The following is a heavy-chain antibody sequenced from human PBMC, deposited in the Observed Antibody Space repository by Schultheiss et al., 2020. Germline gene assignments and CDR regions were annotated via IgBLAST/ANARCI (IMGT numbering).Heavy chain of an antibody. CDR2: IRYDGSNK. CDR3: AKDLVDTAMVLYYYYYGMDV. CDR1: GFTFSSYG. J-gene: IGHJ6*02. Sequence: GGSLRLSCAASGFTFSSYGMHWVRQAPGKGLEWVAFIRYDGSNKYYADSVKGRFTISRDNSKNTLYLQMNSLRAEDTAVYYCAKDLVDTAMVLYYYYYGMDVWGQGTTVTVSS. D-gene: IGHD5-18*01. V-gene: IGHV3-30*02.